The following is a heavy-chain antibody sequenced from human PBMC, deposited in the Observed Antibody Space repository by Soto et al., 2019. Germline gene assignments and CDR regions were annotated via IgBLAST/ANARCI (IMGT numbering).Heavy chain of an antibody. V-gene: IGHV4-38-2*01. D-gene: IGHD3-16*02. CDR3: ARAMITFGGVIVDGPYFDY. J-gene: IGHJ4*02. CDR2: IYHSGST. CDR1: GYSISSGYY. Sequence: PSETLSLTCAVSGYSISSGYYWGWIRQPPGKGLEWIGSIYHSGSTYYNPSLKSRVTISVDTSKNQFSLKLSSVTAADTAVYYCARAMITFGGVIVDGPYFDYWGQGTLVTVSS.